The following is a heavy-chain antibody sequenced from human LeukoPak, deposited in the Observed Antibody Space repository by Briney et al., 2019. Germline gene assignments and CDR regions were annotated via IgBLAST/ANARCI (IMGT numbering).Heavy chain of an antibody. CDR3: VKNAGYSYGLYYFDY. J-gene: IGHJ4*02. CDR1: GFAFRNYA. Sequence: GGSLRLSCAASGFAFRNYAMSWVRQAPGKGLEWVSSLISSGDTTYYADSVKGRFTISRDNSKNTVHLQMDSLRAEDSAVYYCVKNAGYSYGLYYFDYWGQGTLVTVSS. V-gene: IGHV3-23*01. CDR2: LISSGDTT. D-gene: IGHD5-18*01.